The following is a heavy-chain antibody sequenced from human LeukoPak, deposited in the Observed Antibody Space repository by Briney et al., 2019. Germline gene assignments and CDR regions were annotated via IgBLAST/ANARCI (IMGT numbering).Heavy chain of an antibody. CDR2: VNRDGSET. CDR1: GFALSSYW. CDR3: ARNNGMDV. Sequence: GGSLRLSCAASGFALSSYWMTWVRQVPGRGPEWVANVNRDGSETYYLDSVKGRFTISKDNAKNSLYLQMNSLRAEDTALYHCARNNGMDVWGQGTTVIVSS. V-gene: IGHV3-7*03. J-gene: IGHJ6*02.